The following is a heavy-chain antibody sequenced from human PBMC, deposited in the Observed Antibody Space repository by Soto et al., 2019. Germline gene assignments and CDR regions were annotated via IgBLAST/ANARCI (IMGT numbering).Heavy chain of an antibody. CDR3: ARLSGDHFAVVYHGMDV. CDR1: GFGFSAYS. D-gene: IGHD2-21*01. Sequence: GGSLRLSCEASGFGFSAYSMNLVRQAPGKGLVWLAGINGEGAIISYADSVKGRFTISRDNEKKTLSLQMNSLRVDDTAVYYCARLSGDHFAVVYHGMDVWGQGTTVTVSS. J-gene: IGHJ6*02. V-gene: IGHV3-74*01. CDR2: INGEGAII.